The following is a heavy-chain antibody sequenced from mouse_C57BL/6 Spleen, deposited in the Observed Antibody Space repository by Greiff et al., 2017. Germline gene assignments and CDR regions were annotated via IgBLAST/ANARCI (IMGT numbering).Heavy chain of an antibody. CDR1: GYTFTSYW. J-gene: IGHJ1*03. D-gene: IGHD2-2*01. Sequence: QVQLQQPGAELVMPGASVKLSCKASGYTFTSYWMHWVKQRPGQGLEWIGAIDPSDSNTNYNQKFKGKSTLTVDKSSSTAYMQLSSLTSEDSAVYYSARWLRYFDGRGTGATVTFSS. V-gene: IGHV1-69*01. CDR2: IDPSDSNT. CDR3: ARWLRYFDG.